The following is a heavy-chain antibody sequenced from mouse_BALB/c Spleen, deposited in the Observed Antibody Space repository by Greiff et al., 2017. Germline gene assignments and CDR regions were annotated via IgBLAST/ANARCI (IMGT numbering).Heavy chain of an antibody. V-gene: IGHV1-54*01. CDR1: GYAFTNYL. CDR2: INPGSGGT. J-gene: IGHJ4*01. Sequence: QVQLQQSGAELVRPGTSVKVSCKASGYAFTNYLIEWVKQRPGQGLEWIGVINPGSGGTNYNEKFKGKATLTADKSSSTAYMQLSSLTSDDSAVYFCARRHDYEGDYYAMDYWGQGTSVTVSS. CDR3: ARRHDYEGDYYAMDY. D-gene: IGHD2-4*01.